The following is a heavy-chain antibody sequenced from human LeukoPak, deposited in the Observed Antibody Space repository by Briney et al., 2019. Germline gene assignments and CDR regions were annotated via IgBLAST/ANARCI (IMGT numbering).Heavy chain of an antibody. Sequence: GGSLRLSCAASGFTFSSYAMHWVRQAPGQGLEWMGIINPSGGSTSYAQKFQGRVTMTRDTSTSTVYMELSSLRSEDTAVYYCVRFTGSPDYWGQGTLVTVSS. J-gene: IGHJ4*02. D-gene: IGHD1-26*01. V-gene: IGHV1-46*01. CDR2: INPSGGST. CDR3: VRFTGSPDY. CDR1: GFTFSSYA.